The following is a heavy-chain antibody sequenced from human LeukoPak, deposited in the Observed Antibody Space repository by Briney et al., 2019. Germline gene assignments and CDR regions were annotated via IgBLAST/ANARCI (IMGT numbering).Heavy chain of an antibody. D-gene: IGHD6-13*01. CDR1: GYTFTSYD. J-gene: IGHJ4*02. CDR3: ATAYSSSWYTY. Sequence: GASVKVSCKASGYTFTSYDINWVRQATGQGLEWMGWMNPNSGNTGYAQKFQGRVTMTRNTSISTAYMELSSPRSEDKAVYYCATAYSSSWYTYWGQGTLVTVSS. V-gene: IGHV1-8*01. CDR2: MNPNSGNT.